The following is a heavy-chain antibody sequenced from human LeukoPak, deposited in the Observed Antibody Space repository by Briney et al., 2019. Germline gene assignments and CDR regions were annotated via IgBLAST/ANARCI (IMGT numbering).Heavy chain of an antibody. V-gene: IGHV3-30*02. CDR2: IPYDGSNK. Sequence: GGSLRLSCAASGFTFSSYGMHWVRQAPGKGLEWVAFIPYDGSNKYYADSVKGRSTISRDNSKNTLYLQMNSLRAEDTAVYYCARREVYFDYWGQGTLVTVSS. J-gene: IGHJ4*02. D-gene: IGHD1-14*01. CDR1: GFTFSSYG. CDR3: ARREVYFDY.